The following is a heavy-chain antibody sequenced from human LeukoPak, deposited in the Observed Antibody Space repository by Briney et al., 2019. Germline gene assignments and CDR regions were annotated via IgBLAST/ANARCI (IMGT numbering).Heavy chain of an antibody. CDR2: IRYDGSTK. Sequence: GESLRLACAASGFTFSSYGMHWVRQPPGKGLEGVGFIRYDGSTKYYADSVKGRFNISRDNSKKSLYMQMTSPRAEDTAVYYCAKEMGKTLYPPFDYWGQGTLVTVSS. CDR3: AKEMGKTLYPPFDY. D-gene: IGHD1-26*01. J-gene: IGHJ4*02. CDR1: GFTFSSYG. V-gene: IGHV3-30*02.